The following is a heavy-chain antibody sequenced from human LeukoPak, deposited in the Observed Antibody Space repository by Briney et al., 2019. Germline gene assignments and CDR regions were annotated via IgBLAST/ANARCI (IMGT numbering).Heavy chain of an antibody. J-gene: IGHJ6*03. CDR1: GFSVSGYF. CDR2: ISSSGVSI. D-gene: IGHD3-10*01. CDR3: ARDSGPSSTGYCYSMDI. V-gene: IGHV3-11*04. Sequence: KPGGSLRLSCAASGFSVSGYFLTWVRQAPGQGLEWLAYISSSGVSIAYADSVKGRFTISRDNANDLVYLQMNSLRAEDTGVYYCARDSGPSSTGYCYSMDIWGKGATVTVSS.